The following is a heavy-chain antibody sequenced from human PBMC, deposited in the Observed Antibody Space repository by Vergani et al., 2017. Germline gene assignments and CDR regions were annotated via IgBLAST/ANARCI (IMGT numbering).Heavy chain of an antibody. CDR2: ISYDGSNK. D-gene: IGHD3-22*01. Sequence: VQLVESGGGVVQPGRSLRLSCAASGFTFSSYAMHWVRQAPGKGLEWVAVISYDGSNKYYADSVKGRFTISRDNSKNTLYLQMNSLRADDSAVYYCTKAGQYDSDNFHDSWGQGALVTVAS. CDR3: TKAGQYDSDNFHDS. V-gene: IGHV3-30-3*01. J-gene: IGHJ1*01. CDR1: GFTFSSYA.